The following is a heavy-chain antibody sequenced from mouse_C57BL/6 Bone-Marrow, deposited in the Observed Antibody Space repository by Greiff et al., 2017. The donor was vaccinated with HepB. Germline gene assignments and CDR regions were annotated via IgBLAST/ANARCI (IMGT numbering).Heavy chain of an antibody. D-gene: IGHD2-5*01. CDR3: TSSYYSNFRAWFAY. J-gene: IGHJ3*01. CDR2: IYPGNSDT. CDR1: GYTFTSYW. Sequence: EVQLQQSGTVLARPGASVKMSCKTSGYTFTSYWMHWVKQRPGQGLEWIGAIYPGNSDTSYNQKFKGKAKLTAVTSASTAYMELSSLTNEDSAVYYCTSSYYSNFRAWFAYWGQGTLVTVSA. V-gene: IGHV1-5*01.